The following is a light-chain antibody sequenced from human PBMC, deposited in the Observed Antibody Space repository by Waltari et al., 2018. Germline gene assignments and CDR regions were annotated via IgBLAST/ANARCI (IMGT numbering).Light chain of an antibody. Sequence: QLMLTQSPSASASLGASVKLTCTLSSGHSNYPIAWHQQQPEKGPRYLMTVNSDGSHIKGDGFPDRFSGSGSGAARYLTISSLQSEDETDYYCQTGCFGIWVFGGGTKLTVL. J-gene: IGLJ3*02. CDR3: QTGCFGIWV. CDR2: VNSDGSH. CDR1: SGHSNYP. V-gene: IGLV4-69*01.